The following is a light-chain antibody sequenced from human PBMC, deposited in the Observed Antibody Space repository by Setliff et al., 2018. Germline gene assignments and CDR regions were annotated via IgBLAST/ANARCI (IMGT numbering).Light chain of an antibody. J-gene: IGLJ2*01. CDR2: DVN. V-gene: IGLV2-14*03. CDR3: ASYTTTSTGI. Sequence: QSVLTQPASVSGSPGQSITISCTGTSNDVGSYDYVSWYRHHPGEAPQVIIYDVNNRPSGISNRFSGSKSDNTASLTISGLQTEDEAVYFCASYTTTSTGIFGGGTK. CDR1: SNDVGSYDY.